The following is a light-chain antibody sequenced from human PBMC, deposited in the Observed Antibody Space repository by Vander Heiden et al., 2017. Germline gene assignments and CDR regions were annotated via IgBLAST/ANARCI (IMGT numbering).Light chain of an antibody. CDR1: QSVSTY. CDR2: DAS. CDR3: QQRTNWPRT. V-gene: IGKV3-11*01. Sequence: ETELPHSPATVSFSPGERATLSCRASQSVSTYLAWYQQKPGQAPRLLIYDASNRATGIPVRFSGSGSGTDFTLTISSLEPEDFAVYYCQQRTNWPRTFGQGTKAEI. J-gene: IGKJ1*01.